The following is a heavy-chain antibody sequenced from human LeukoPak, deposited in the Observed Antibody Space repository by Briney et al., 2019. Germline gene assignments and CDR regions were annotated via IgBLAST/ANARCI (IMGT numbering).Heavy chain of an antibody. D-gene: IGHD5/OR15-5a*01. CDR3: ARDAVSTTAVGGIDY. CDR1: GYTFTNYG. CDR2: ISGYSGNT. Sequence: ASVKVSCKASGYTFTNYGISLVRQAPGQGLEWMGWISGYSGNTKYAEKIQGRVTMTTDTSTSTTYTELRSLRSDDTAVYYCARDAVSTTAVGGIDYCGQGTLVTVSS. J-gene: IGHJ4*02. V-gene: IGHV1-18*01.